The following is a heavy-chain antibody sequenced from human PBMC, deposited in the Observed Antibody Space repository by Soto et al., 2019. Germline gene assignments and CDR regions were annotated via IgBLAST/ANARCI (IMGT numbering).Heavy chain of an antibody. J-gene: IGHJ6*01. CDR2: ISPSGGST. V-gene: IGHV1-46*01. CDR1: GYTFTSYY. Sequence: GASVKVSCKASGYTFTSYYMHWVRQAPGQGLEWKGIISPSGGSTSYAQKFKGRVTMTRDTTTGTVDMELSSLRSEDTAVYYCARVDMDSGYDYYYYGMDVWGQGTTVTVSS. D-gene: IGHD5-12*01. CDR3: ARVDMDSGYDYYYYGMDV.